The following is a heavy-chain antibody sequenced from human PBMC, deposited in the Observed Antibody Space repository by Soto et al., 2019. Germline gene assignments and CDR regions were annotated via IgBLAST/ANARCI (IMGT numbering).Heavy chain of an antibody. CDR2: IYWDDDK. CDR1: GFSLTTSGVG. D-gene: IGHD3-3*01. Sequence: QITLNEYGPTQVKPRQTLTLTCTFSGFSLTTSGVGVGWIRQSPGKAPEWLALIYWDDDKRYSPSLKSRLTITKDTSKHQVVLTMADLDPADTATYYCAHRVLRTVFGLVTTTAIYFDFWGQGTPVAVSS. V-gene: IGHV2-5*02. J-gene: IGHJ4*02. CDR3: AHRVLRTVFGLVTTTAIYFDF.